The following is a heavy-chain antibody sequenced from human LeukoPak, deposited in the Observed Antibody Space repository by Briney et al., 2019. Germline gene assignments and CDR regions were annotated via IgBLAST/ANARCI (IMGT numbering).Heavy chain of an antibody. Sequence: SETLSLTCTVSGGSISSYYWSWIRQPAWKGLEWIGRIYTSGSTNYNPSLKSRVTMSVDTSKNQFSLKLSSVTAADTAMYYCASAWPLYSGTLHYFDQWGPGTLVTVSS. V-gene: IGHV4-4*07. D-gene: IGHD1-26*01. CDR2: IYTSGST. CDR3: ASAWPLYSGTLHYFDQ. CDR1: GGSISSYY. J-gene: IGHJ4*02.